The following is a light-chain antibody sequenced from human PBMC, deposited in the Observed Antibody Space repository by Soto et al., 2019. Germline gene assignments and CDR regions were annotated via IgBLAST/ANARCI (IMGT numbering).Light chain of an antibody. CDR2: KVS. CDR1: QSISNW. Sequence: DIQMTQSPSTLSAFVGDRVTITCRASQSISNWLAWYQQKPGYAPKLLIYKVSTLNTGVPSRFSGSGSGTGFILTISSLQPDDFATYYCQQYSRDPWTFGQGTKVHI. V-gene: IGKV1-5*03. CDR3: QQYSRDPWT. J-gene: IGKJ1*01.